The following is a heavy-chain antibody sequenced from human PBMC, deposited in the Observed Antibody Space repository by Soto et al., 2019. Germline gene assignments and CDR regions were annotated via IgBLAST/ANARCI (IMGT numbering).Heavy chain of an antibody. V-gene: IGHV3-30*18. J-gene: IGHJ4*02. CDR1: GFTFSSYS. CDR3: AKDLSPYGSGVDY. Sequence: GGSLRLSCAAAGFTFSSYSMHWVRQVPGKGLGCVAVISYDGSNNYYADSVKGRFTISRDNSKNTLYLQMNSLRAEDTAVYYCAKDLSPYGSGVDYWGQGTLVTVSS. D-gene: IGHD3-10*01. CDR2: ISYDGSNN.